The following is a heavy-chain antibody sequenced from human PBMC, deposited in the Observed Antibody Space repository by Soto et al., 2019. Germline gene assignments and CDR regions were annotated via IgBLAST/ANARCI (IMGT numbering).Heavy chain of an antibody. D-gene: IGHD3-3*01. V-gene: IGHV1-69*13. J-gene: IGHJ6*02. CDR1: GGTFSSYA. CDR2: IIPIFGTA. Sequence: ASVKVSCKASGGTFSSYAISWVRQAPGQGLEWMGGIIPIFGTANYAQKFQGRVTITADESTSTAYMELSSLRSEDTAVYYCARVGGLRFLEWSMPRGYYGMDVWGQGTTVTVSS. CDR3: ARVGGLRFLEWSMPRGYYGMDV.